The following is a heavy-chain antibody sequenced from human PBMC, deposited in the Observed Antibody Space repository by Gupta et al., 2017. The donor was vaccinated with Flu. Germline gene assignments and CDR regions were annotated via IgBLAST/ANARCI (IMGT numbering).Heavy chain of an antibody. CDR2: IRSYFDGGTT. D-gene: IGHD5-12*01. J-gene: IGHJ4*02. Sequence: EGQLVESGGGLVKSGGSLRLSCAASGFTFANAWMAWVRQAPGKGLEWVGRIRSYFDGGTTDYASPVKGRFIISRDENTLYLQMSGLKTEDTAVYYCATDNTGYDSAPFFDNWGQGTLVTVS. CDR1: GFTFANAW. V-gene: IGHV3-15*01. CDR3: ATDNTGYDSAPFFDN.